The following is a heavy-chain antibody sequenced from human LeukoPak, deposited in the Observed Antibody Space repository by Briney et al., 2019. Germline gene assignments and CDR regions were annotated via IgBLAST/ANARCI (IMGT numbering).Heavy chain of an antibody. V-gene: IGHV1-69*04. Sequence: SVKVSCKASGGTFSSYAISWVRQAPGQGLEWMGRIIPIFGIANYAQKFQGRVMITADKSTSTAYMELSSLRSEDTAVYYCARDFRGELPDYWGQGTLVTVSS. J-gene: IGHJ4*02. D-gene: IGHD1-26*01. CDR2: IIPIFGIA. CDR1: GGTFSSYA. CDR3: ARDFRGELPDY.